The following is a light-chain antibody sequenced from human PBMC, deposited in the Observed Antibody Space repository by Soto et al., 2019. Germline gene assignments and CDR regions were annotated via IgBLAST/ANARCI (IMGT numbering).Light chain of an antibody. CDR3: SSYATSSTLV. V-gene: IGLV2-14*01. Sequence: QSVLAQTASVSGSHGQSVTISCTGTSSDVGRYNYVAWYQQQPGEAPEVLIFEVSTRPSGVSSRFSGSKYGNTASLNISGFQTEDEADYYCSSYATSSTLVFGTGTKVTVL. CDR1: SSDVGRYNY. CDR2: EVS. J-gene: IGLJ1*01.